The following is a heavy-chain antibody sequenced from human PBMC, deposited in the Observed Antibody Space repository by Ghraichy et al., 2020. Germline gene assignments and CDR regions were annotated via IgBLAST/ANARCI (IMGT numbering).Heavy chain of an antibody. CDR2: ISGGGGST. D-gene: IGHD6-19*01. CDR1: GFTFSSYA. Sequence: GGSLRLSCAASGFTFSSYAMSWVRQAPGKGLEWVSAISGGGGSTYYADSVKGRFTISRDNSKNTLYLQMNSLRAEDTAVYYCARDVAPGRAPGYSSGSPYYWGQGTLVTVSS. CDR3: ARDVAPGRAPGYSSGSPYY. J-gene: IGHJ4*02. V-gene: IGHV3-23*01.